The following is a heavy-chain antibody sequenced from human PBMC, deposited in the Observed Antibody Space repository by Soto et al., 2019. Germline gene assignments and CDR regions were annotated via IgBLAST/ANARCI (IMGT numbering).Heavy chain of an antibody. CDR3: ARDTEIRYCSGGSCYSV. CDR2: IIPIFGTA. Sequence: GASVKVSCKASGGTFSSYAISWVRQAPGQGLEWMGGIIPIFGTANYAQKFQGRVTITADESTSTAYMELSSLRSEDTAVYYCARDTEIRYCSGGSCYSVWGQGTMVTVSS. CDR1: GGTFSSYA. J-gene: IGHJ4*02. V-gene: IGHV1-69*13. D-gene: IGHD2-15*01.